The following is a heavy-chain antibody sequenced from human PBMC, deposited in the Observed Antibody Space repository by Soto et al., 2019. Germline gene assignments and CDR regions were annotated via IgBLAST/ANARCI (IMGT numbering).Heavy chain of an antibody. CDR2: IYYSGST. CDR1: GGSISSGGYY. J-gene: IGHJ6*02. V-gene: IGHV4-31*03. D-gene: IGHD4-4*01. Sequence: SETLSLTCTVSGGSISSGGYYWSWIRQHPGKGLEWIGYIYYSGSTYYNPSLKSRVTISVDTSKNQFSLKLSSVTAADTAVYYCARGDSKNSYYYCMDVWGQGTTGTVS. CDR3: ARGDSKNSYYYCMDV.